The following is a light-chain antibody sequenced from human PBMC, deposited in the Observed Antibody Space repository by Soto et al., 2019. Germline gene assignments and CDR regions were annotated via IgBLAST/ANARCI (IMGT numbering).Light chain of an antibody. Sequence: DIQMTQSPSSLSASVGDRVTITCQASQDITTYLNWYQQKPGKAPKLLIYDASNLETGVPSRFTGGGSGTDFTFTITNLQPEDISTYYCQQYNNLPFTFGPGTKVDFK. CDR3: QQYNNLPFT. J-gene: IGKJ3*01. CDR1: QDITTY. CDR2: DAS. V-gene: IGKV1-33*01.